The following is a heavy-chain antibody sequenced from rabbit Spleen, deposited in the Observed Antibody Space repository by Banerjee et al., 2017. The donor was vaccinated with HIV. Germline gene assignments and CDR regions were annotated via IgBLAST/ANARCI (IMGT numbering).Heavy chain of an antibody. CDR2: IYSSNIIT. V-gene: IGHV1S45*01. CDR1: GFSFSSSYY. D-gene: IGHD4-2*01. Sequence: QEQLEESGGDLVKPEGSLTLTCTASGFSFSSSYYMYWVPQAPGKGLEWIGCIYSSNIITWYATWAKGRVTISKTSSTTVTLQMTSLTAADTATYFCARGGYGGHIYAMGLWGPGTLVTVS. J-gene: IGHJ4*01. CDR3: ARGGYGGHIYAMGL.